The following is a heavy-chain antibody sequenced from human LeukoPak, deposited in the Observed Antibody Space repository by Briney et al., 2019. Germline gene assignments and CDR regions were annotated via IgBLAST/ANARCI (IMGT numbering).Heavy chain of an antibody. D-gene: IGHD4-23*01. CDR3: ATDRPVGY. Sequence: ASVKVSCKASRYTFTGYYMHWVRQAPGQGLEWMGWINPNSGGTNYAQKFQGRVTMTEDTSTDTAYMELSSLRSEDTAVYYCATDRPVGYWGQGTLVTVSS. CDR2: INPNSGGT. J-gene: IGHJ4*02. V-gene: IGHV1-2*02. CDR1: RYTFTGYY.